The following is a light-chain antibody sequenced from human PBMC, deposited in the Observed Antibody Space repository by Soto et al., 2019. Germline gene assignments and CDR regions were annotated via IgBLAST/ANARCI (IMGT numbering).Light chain of an antibody. Sequence: QSALTQPASVSGSPGQSITISCTGTSNDVGSNNFVSWYQQHPGKAPKVMIYEGSKRPSGVSYRFSGSKSGNTASLTISGLQAEDEGDYYCCSYASSSTWVFGGGTKVTVL. CDR2: EGS. J-gene: IGLJ3*02. V-gene: IGLV2-23*01. CDR1: SNDVGSNNF. CDR3: CSYASSSTWV.